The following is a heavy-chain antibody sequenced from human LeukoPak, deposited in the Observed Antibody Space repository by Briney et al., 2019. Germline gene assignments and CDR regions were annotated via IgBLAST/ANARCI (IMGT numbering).Heavy chain of an antibody. V-gene: IGHV3-20*04. CDR3: ARDGSSGNYFEY. CDR2: INWKGGST. CDR1: GVTFDDYG. D-gene: IGHD2-15*01. Sequence: GGSLRLSCAAAGVTFDDYGVSVVRQAAGKGLEAFSGINWKGGSTGYADSVKGRFTIARDDAKDCRYLHMNSLRAEDTALYYCARDGSSGNYFEYWGQGTLVTVS. J-gene: IGHJ4*02.